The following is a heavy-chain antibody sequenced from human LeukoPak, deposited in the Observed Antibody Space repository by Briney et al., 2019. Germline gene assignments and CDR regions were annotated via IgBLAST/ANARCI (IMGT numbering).Heavy chain of an antibody. CDR3: ARESTSGIVGATYAFDI. V-gene: IGHV3-53*01. CDR2: IYSGGST. J-gene: IGHJ3*02. D-gene: IGHD1-26*01. Sequence: GGSLRLSCAASGFTVNTYAMSWVRQAPGKGLEWVSVIYSGGSTYYADSVKGRFTISRDNSKNTLYLQMNSLRAEDTAVYYCARESTSGIVGATYAFDIWGQGTMVTVSS. CDR1: GFTVNTYA.